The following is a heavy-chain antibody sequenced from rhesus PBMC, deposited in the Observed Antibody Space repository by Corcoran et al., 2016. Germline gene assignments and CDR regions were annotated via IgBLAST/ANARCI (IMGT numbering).Heavy chain of an antibody. V-gene: IGHV4-147*01. J-gene: IGHJ4*01. CDR3: ARYGMGELRYDY. CDR1: GGSIISNY. D-gene: IGHD1-44*01. CDR2: LYGGSGST. Sequence: QVQLQESGPGLVKPSETLSLTCAFFGGSIISNYWSWSRQFPGKGLEWIGYLYGGSGSTSYNPSLRSRVTISTDTSKNQFSLKLSSVTAADTAVYYCARYGMGELRYDYWGQGVLVTVSS.